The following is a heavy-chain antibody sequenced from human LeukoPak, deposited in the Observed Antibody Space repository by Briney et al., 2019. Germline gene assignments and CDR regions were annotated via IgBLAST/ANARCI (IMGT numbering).Heavy chain of an antibody. Sequence: SETLSLTCTVSGGSIFSYYFNWIRQPPGKGLEWIGYIYSNGITNYNPSLRSRGTISIATSKNQFSLRLRPVTAADTAIYYCARRAYYDTSGYYPASGYFDLWGRGTLVTVSS. CDR2: IYSNGIT. J-gene: IGHJ2*01. CDR1: GGSIFSYY. CDR3: ARRAYYDTSGYYPASGYFDL. D-gene: IGHD3-22*01. V-gene: IGHV4-4*08.